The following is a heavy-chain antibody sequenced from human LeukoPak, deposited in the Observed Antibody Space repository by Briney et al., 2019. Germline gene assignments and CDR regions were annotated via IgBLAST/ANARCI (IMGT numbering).Heavy chain of an antibody. Sequence: GGSLRLSCAACGFTFSSYWMSGLRQARGKGREGGANIKQDGSEKYYVDSVKGRFTISRDNAKNSLYLQMNSLRAEDTAVYYCARVGIGYYFDYWGQGTLVTVSS. CDR3: ARVGIGYYFDY. CDR1: GFTFSSYW. J-gene: IGHJ4*02. CDR2: IKQDGSEK. V-gene: IGHV3-7*01. D-gene: IGHD1-26*01.